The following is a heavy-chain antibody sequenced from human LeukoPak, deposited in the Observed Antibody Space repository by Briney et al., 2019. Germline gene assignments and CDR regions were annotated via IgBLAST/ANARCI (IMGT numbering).Heavy chain of an antibody. CDR2: ISGSGDST. J-gene: IGHJ4*02. Sequence: AGGSLRLSCAASGFTFSTYAMSWVRQAPGKGLEWVSTISGSGDSTFYADSVKGRFTISRDNSKNTLYLQMSSLRAEDTAMYYCAKLILGARSLFDFRGQGILVTVSS. V-gene: IGHV3-23*01. D-gene: IGHD1-26*01. CDR3: AKLILGARSLFDF. CDR1: GFTFSTYA.